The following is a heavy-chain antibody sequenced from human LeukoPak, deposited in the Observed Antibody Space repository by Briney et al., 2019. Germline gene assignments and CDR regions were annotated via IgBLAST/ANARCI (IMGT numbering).Heavy chain of an antibody. D-gene: IGHD3-22*01. J-gene: IGHJ4*02. Sequence: GRSLRLSCAASALTFSGYGMNWVRQAPGKGLEWVSAISGSGGSTYYADSVKGRFTISRDNSKNTLYLQMNSLRAEDTAVYYCAKDRASYYYDSSGYPDDYWGQGTLVTVSS. CDR3: AKDRASYYYDSSGYPDDY. CDR2: ISGSGGST. CDR1: ALTFSGYG. V-gene: IGHV3-23*01.